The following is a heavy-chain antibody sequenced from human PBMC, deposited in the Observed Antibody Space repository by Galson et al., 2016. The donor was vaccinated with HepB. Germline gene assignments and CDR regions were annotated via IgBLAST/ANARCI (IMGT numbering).Heavy chain of an antibody. CDR1: GFTFSSYA. Sequence: SLRLSCAASGFTFSSYAMSWVRQAPGKGLEWVSGIFGSGGSTYYADSVKGRFTVSRDNSKNTLYLQMNSLRAEDTAVYYCEKDSLQYYDILTGLSGFDYWGQGTLVTVSS. D-gene: IGHD3-9*01. CDR3: EKDSLQYYDILTGLSGFDY. V-gene: IGHV3-23*01. J-gene: IGHJ4*02. CDR2: IFGSGGST.